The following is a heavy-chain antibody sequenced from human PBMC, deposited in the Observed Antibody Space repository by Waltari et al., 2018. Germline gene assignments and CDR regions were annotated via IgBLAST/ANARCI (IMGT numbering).Heavy chain of an antibody. V-gene: IGHV3-30*18. Sequence: QVQLVESRGGVVQPWRSLRLSCAAAGFSFSTYGMHWVRQAPGKGLEWVAVISNDGSNKFYADSVKGRFTISRDNSQNTLYLQMKSLRDEDSAMYYCAKGGSARGNYFDYWGQGTLVTVSS. D-gene: IGHD6-6*01. J-gene: IGHJ4*02. CDR1: GFSFSTYG. CDR2: ISNDGSNK. CDR3: AKGGSARGNYFDY.